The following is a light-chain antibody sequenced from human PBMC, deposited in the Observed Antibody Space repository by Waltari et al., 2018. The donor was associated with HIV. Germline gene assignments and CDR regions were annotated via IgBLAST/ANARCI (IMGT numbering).Light chain of an antibody. V-gene: IGKV3-15*01. CDR1: EIISSN. CDR2: GAS. Sequence: EILMTQSPAILSVSPLESVTLSCRAREIISSNLAWYQQKHGQAPRLPIYGASTRASGIPTRFSGSGSGTDFTLAISSLQSEDFAVYYCQQYNGWPPMYTFGQGTKLEIK. CDR3: QQYNGWPPMYT. J-gene: IGKJ2*01.